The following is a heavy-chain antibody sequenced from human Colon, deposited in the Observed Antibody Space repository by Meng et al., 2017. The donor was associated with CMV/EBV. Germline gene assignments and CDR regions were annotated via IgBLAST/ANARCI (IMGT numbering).Heavy chain of an antibody. CDR3: ARRGGQQQLVHWFDP. D-gene: IGHD6-13*01. J-gene: IGHJ5*02. Sequence: GSSSSGGYCWSWIRQHPGKGLEWIGYIYYSGSTYYDPYLKSRVTISVDTSKNQFSLKLSSVTAADTAVYYCARRGGQQQLVHWFDPWGQGTLVTVSS. CDR1: GSSSSGGYC. CDR2: IYYSGST. V-gene: IGHV4-31*02.